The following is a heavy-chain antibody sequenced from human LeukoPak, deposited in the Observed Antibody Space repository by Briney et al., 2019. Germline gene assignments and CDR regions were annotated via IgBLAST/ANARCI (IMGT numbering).Heavy chain of an antibody. CDR3: ARRVYNSGWYIDY. Sequence: AGGSLRLSCAASGFTFSSYGMHWVRQAPGKGLEWVALIRYDGSNKYYADSVKGRFTISRDNSKNTLYLQMNSLRAEDTAVYYCARRVYNSGWYIDYWGQGTLVTVSS. D-gene: IGHD6-19*01. J-gene: IGHJ4*02. CDR1: GFTFSSYG. CDR2: IRYDGSNK. V-gene: IGHV3-30*02.